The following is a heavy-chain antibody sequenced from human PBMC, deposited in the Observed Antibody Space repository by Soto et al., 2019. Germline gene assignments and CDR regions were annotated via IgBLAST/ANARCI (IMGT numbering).Heavy chain of an antibody. Sequence: HMMQSGAEVKKPGASVRVSCKTAGYTFSAYDIYWVRQAPGQGLEWMGQIRTYNGDTNYAQKFQTRVNMTTDKSTDTAYMDLRSLTSNDTAIYYGARAGAAPYYYYGLDVWGQGTTVTVSS. CDR2: IRTYNGDT. D-gene: IGHD3-10*01. J-gene: IGHJ6*02. CDR3: ARAGAAPYYYYGLDV. V-gene: IGHV1-18*01. CDR1: GYTFSAYD.